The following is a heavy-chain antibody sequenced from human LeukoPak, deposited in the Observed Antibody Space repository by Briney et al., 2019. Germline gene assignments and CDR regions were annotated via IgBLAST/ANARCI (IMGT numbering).Heavy chain of an antibody. Sequence: SETLSLTCTVSGGSISSYYWSWIRQPPGKGLEWIGYIYYSGSTNYNPSLRGRVTISLDTSKNQVSLKLSSVTAADTAMYYCARKDGDGWGQGTLVTVSS. CDR1: GGSISSYY. V-gene: IGHV4-59*01. J-gene: IGHJ4*02. D-gene: IGHD5-24*01. CDR2: IYYSGST. CDR3: ARKDGDG.